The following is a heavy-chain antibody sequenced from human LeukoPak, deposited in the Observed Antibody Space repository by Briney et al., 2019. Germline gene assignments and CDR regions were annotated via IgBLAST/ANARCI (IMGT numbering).Heavy chain of an antibody. CDR1: GGPLTSYY. D-gene: IGHD5-12*01. Sequence: SETLSLTCAVSGGPLTSYYWSWIRQPPGRGLEWIGFIYYRGSTNYNPSLESRVTISVDTSKNRFSLKLSSVTAADTAVYYCARDRYSGYDGFGAFDIWGQGTMVTVSS. CDR3: ARDRYSGYDGFGAFDI. J-gene: IGHJ3*02. CDR2: IYYRGST. V-gene: IGHV4-59*01.